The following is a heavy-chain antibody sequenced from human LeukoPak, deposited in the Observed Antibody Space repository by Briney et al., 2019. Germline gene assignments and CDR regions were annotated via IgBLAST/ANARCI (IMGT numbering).Heavy chain of an antibody. D-gene: IGHD4-17*01. CDR1: GFTFSSYW. CDR3: ARDPDFTVTTVIYYGMDV. J-gene: IGHJ6*02. CDR2: IKQDGSEK. Sequence: GGSLRLSCAASGFTFSSYWMSWVRQAPGKGLEWVANIKQDGSEKYYVDSVKGRFTISRDNAKNSLYLQMNSLRAEDTAVYYCARDPDFTVTTVIYYGMDVWGQGTTVTVSS. V-gene: IGHV3-7*01.